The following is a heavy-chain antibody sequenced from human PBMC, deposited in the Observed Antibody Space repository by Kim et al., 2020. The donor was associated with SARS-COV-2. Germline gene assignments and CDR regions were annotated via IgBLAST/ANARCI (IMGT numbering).Heavy chain of an antibody. CDR2: IYYSGST. Sequence: SETLSLTCTVSGGSISSSSYYWGWIRQPPGKGLEWIGSIYYSGSTYYNPSLKSRVTISVDTSKNQFSLKLSSVTAADTAVYYCAILIDDYGDYARVPFDYWGQGTLVTVSS. V-gene: IGHV4-39*01. D-gene: IGHD4-17*01. J-gene: IGHJ4*02. CDR3: AILIDDYGDYARVPFDY. CDR1: GGSISSSSYY.